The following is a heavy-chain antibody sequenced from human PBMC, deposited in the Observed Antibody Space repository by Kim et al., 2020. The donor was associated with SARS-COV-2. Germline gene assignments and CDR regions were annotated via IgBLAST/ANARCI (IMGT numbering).Heavy chain of an antibody. Sequence: SVKVSCKASGDSFSSYTISWVRQAPGQGLEWMGRIIPILNEAHYAQKFQGRVTITADKSTRTAYMELSGLMSEDTAVFYCATGRIYSSSYYFDYWGQGT. J-gene: IGHJ4*02. D-gene: IGHD6-6*01. CDR3: ATGRIYSSSYYFDY. V-gene: IGHV1-69*02. CDR1: GDSFSSYT. CDR2: IIPILNEA.